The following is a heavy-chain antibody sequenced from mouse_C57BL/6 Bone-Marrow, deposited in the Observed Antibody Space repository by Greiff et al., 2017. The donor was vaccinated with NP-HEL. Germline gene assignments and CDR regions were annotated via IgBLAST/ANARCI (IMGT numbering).Heavy chain of an antibody. CDR1: GYTFTSYT. J-gene: IGHJ4*01. Sequence: VQLQQSGAELARPGASVKMSCKASGYTFTSYTMHWVKQRPGQGLEWIGYINPSSGYTKYNQKFKDKATLTADKSSSTAYMQLSSLTSEDSAVYYCARWRGYFYARDYWGQGTSVTVSS. D-gene: IGHD3-2*02. CDR3: ARWRGYFYARDY. CDR2: INPSSGYT. V-gene: IGHV1-4*01.